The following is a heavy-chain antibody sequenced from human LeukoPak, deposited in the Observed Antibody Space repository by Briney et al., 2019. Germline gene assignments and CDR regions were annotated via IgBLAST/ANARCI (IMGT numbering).Heavy chain of an antibody. CDR3: ARKYSSGWFDAFDI. J-gene: IGHJ3*02. V-gene: IGHV4-59*08. D-gene: IGHD6-19*01. Sequence: SETLSLTCTVSGGSISSYYWSWIRQPPGKGLEWIGYIYYSGSTNYNPSLKSRVTISVDTSKNQFSLKLSSVTAADTAVYYCARKYSSGWFDAFDIWGQGTMVTVSS. CDR2: IYYSGST. CDR1: GGSISSYY.